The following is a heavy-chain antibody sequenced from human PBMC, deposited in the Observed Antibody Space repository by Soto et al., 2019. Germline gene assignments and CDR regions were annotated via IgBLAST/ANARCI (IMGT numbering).Heavy chain of an antibody. D-gene: IGHD3-10*01. Sequence: PGGSLRLSCAASGFTFSSYGMHWVRQAPGKGLEWVAVISYDGSNKYYADSVKGRFTISRDNSKNTLYLQMNSLRAEDTAVYYCAKDPAIVWVAYYMDVWGKGTTVTVSS. CDR3: AKDPAIVWVAYYMDV. J-gene: IGHJ6*03. V-gene: IGHV3-30*18. CDR2: ISYDGSNK. CDR1: GFTFSSYG.